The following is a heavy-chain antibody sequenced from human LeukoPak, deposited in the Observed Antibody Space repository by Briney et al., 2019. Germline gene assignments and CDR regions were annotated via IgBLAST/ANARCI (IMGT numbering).Heavy chain of an antibody. V-gene: IGHV3-23*01. J-gene: IGHJ4*02. CDR2: ISGSGGST. CDR3: AKVVDSSGYYYYFDY. Sequence: GGSLRLSCAASGFTFSSYAMSWVRQASGKGLEWVSAISGSGGSTYYADSVKGRFTISRDNSKNTLYLQMNSLRAEDTAVYYCAKVVDSSGYYYYFDYWGQGTLVTVSS. CDR1: GFTFSSYA. D-gene: IGHD3-22*01.